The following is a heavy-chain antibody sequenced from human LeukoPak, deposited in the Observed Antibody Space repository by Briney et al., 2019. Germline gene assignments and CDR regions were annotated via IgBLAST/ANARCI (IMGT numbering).Heavy chain of an antibody. V-gene: IGHV3-49*04. J-gene: IGHJ6*03. CDR1: GFTFGDYA. Sequence: GGSLRLSCTASGFTFGDYAMSWVRQAPGKGLEWVGFIRSKAYGGTTEYAASVKGRFTISRDDSKSIAYLQMNSLKTEDTAVYYCTSSGYDSSTYYYYYMDVWGKGTTVTISS. CDR3: TSSGYDSSTYYYYYMDV. D-gene: IGHD5-12*01. CDR2: IRSKAYGGTT.